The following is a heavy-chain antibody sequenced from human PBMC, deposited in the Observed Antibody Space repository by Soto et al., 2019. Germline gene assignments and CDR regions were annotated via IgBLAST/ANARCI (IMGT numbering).Heavy chain of an antibody. J-gene: IGHJ4*02. CDR1: GFTFSSYW. Sequence: GGSLRLSCAASGFTFSSYWMSWVHQAPGKGLEWVANIKQDGSEKYYVDSVKGRFTVSRDNAKNSLYLQMNNLRAEDTAAYYCARGITLDYWGQRTLVTVSS. CDR2: IKQDGSEK. CDR3: ARGITLDY. V-gene: IGHV3-7*04.